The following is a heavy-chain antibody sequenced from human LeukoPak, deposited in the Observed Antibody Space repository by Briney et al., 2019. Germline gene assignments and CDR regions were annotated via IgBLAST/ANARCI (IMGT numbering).Heavy chain of an antibody. CDR2: LYSDGDT. D-gene: IGHD6-19*01. CDR1: GFALSSNY. Sequence: GGSLRLSCTASGFALSSNYVGWVRQAPGEGLHWVSLLYSDGDTYYADSVKGRFTISRDTSKNTLYLQMNSLRVDDTAVYYCARDLYSSAWYGIHWGQGTLVTVSS. V-gene: IGHV3-53*01. CDR3: ARDLYSSAWYGIH. J-gene: IGHJ4*02.